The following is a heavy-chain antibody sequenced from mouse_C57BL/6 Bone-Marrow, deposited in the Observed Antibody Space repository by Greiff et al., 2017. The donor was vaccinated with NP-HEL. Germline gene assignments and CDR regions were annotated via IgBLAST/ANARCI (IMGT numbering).Heavy chain of an antibody. CDR1: GYTFTEYT. Sequence: VKLQQSGAELVKPGASVKLSCKASGYTFTEYTIHWVKQRSGQGLEWIGWFYPGSGSIKYNEKFKDKATLTADKSSSTVYMELRRLTSECSAFYLCARHEESTMVTTGYFDVWGTGTTVTVSS. J-gene: IGHJ1*03. CDR2: FYPGSGSI. D-gene: IGHD2-2*01. CDR3: ARHEESTMVTTGYFDV. V-gene: IGHV1-62-2*01.